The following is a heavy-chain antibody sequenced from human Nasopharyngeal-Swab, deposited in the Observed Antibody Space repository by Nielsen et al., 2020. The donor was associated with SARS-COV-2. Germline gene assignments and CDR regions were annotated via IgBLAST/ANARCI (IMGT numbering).Heavy chain of an antibody. CDR3: ARHGVAEDY. V-gene: IGHV1-18*01. Sequence: ASAKVSCKASGYIFTSYDISWVRQARAQGLEWMGWIGAYNGNTNYAQKFQDRVTMTTDTSTSTVYMELRSLRSDATAVYYCARHGVAEDYWGQGTLVTVSS. D-gene: IGHD3-3*01. J-gene: IGHJ4*02. CDR2: IGAYNGNT. CDR1: GYIFTSYD.